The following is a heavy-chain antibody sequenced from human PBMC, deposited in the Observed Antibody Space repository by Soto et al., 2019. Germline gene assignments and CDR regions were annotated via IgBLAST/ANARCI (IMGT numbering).Heavy chain of an antibody. J-gene: IGHJ4*02. CDR2: ISYDGSNK. D-gene: IGHD2-8*02. Sequence: GGSLRLSCAASGFTFSSYGMHWVRQAPGKGLEWVAVISYDGSNKYYADSVKGRFTISRDNSKNTLYLQMNSLRAEDTAVYYCAKDPSLLGGVPIYYFDYWGQGTLVTVSS. V-gene: IGHV3-30*18. CDR1: GFTFSSYG. CDR3: AKDPSLLGGVPIYYFDY.